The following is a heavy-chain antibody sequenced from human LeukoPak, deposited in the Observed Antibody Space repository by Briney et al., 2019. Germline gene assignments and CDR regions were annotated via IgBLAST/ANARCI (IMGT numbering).Heavy chain of an antibody. CDR2: INRSAST. D-gene: IGHD5/OR15-5a*01. Sequence: SETLSLTCVLYGGSSTNYFWSWIRQPPGKGLEWIGEINRSASTNYNPSLKSRVTISVDTSKNQFSLKLSSVTAADTAVYYCARVAHDLYPYYFDYWGQGTLVTVSS. J-gene: IGHJ4*02. CDR3: ARVAHDLYPYYFDY. V-gene: IGHV4-34*01. CDR1: GGSSTNYF.